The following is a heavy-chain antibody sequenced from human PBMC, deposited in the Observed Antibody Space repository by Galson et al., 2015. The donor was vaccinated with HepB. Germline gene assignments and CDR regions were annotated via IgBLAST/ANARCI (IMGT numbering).Heavy chain of an antibody. CDR1: GFTFSGSA. V-gene: IGHV3-73*01. J-gene: IGHJ6*02. Sequence: SLRLSCAASGFTFSGSAMHWVRQASGKGLEWVGHIRSKANSYATAYAASVKGRFTISRDDSKNTAYLQMNSLKTEDTAVYYCTTLSVPYYYYYGMDVWGQGTTVTVSS. CDR3: TTLSVPYYYYYGMDV. CDR2: IRSKANSYAT. D-gene: IGHD6-6*01.